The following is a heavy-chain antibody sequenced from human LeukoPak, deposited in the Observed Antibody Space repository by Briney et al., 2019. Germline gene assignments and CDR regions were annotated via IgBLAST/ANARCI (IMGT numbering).Heavy chain of an antibody. CDR2: ISSSSPYI. CDR3: ARLYSRVGPFDY. Sequence: AGGSLRLSCAASGFTFSDYSMNWVRQAPGKELEWVASISSSSPYIYYTDSVKGRFTISRDNAKNSLYLQMNSLRAEDTAVYYCARLYSRVGPFDYWGQGTLVTVSS. V-gene: IGHV3-21*01. CDR1: GFTFSDYS. J-gene: IGHJ4*02. D-gene: IGHD5-18*01.